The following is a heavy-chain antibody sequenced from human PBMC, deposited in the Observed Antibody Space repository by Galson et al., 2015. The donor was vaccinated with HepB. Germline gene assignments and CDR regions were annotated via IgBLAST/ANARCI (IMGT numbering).Heavy chain of an antibody. D-gene: IGHD6-25*01. CDR2: IIPILGIA. CDR3: ARGTEQREFDY. CDR1: GGTFSSYA. V-gene: IGHV1-69*10. Sequence: SVKVSCKASGGTFSSYAISWVRQAPGQGLEWMGGIIPILGIANYAQKFQGRVTITADKSTSTAYMELSSLRSEDTAVYYCARGTEQREFDYWGQGTLVTVSS. J-gene: IGHJ4*02.